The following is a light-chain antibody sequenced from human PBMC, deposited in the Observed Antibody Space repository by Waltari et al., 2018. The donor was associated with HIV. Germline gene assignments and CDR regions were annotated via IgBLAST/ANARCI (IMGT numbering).Light chain of an antibody. CDR2: GNS. Sequence: QSVLTQPPSVSGAPGQRVTISCTGSSSTIGAGYAVHWYQQLPGTAPKLLIYGNSNRASGVPDRFSGSKSGPSASLAITGLLAEDEADYYCQSYDSSLSVWVFGGGTKLTVL. CDR3: QSYDSSLSVWV. CDR1: SSTIGAGYA. J-gene: IGLJ3*02. V-gene: IGLV1-40*01.